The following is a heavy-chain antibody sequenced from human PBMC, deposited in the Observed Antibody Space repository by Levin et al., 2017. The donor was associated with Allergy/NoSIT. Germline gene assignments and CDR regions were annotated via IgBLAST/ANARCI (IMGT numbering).Heavy chain of an antibody. D-gene: IGHD3-10*01. CDR3: ARDRITGRRDDAFDI. CDR1: GYTFTSYG. V-gene: IGHV1-18*01. CDR2: ISAYNGNT. Sequence: ASVKVSCKASGYTFTSYGISWVRQAPGQGLEWMGWISAYNGNTNYAQKLQGRVTMTTDTSTSTAYMELRSLRSDDTAVYYCARDRITGRRDDAFDIWGQGTMVTVSS. J-gene: IGHJ3*02.